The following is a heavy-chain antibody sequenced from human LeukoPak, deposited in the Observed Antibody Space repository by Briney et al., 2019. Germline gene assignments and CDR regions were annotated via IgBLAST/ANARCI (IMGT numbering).Heavy chain of an antibody. V-gene: IGHV3-21*01. Sequence: GGSLRLSCAASGFTFSSYSMNWVRQAPGKGLEWVSSISSSSSYIYYADSVKGRFAISRDNAKNSLYLQMNSLRAEDTAVYYCARDLSSSGTYYFDYWGQGTLVTVSS. CDR2: ISSSSSYI. J-gene: IGHJ4*02. CDR3: ARDLSSSGTYYFDY. CDR1: GFTFSSYS. D-gene: IGHD6-13*01.